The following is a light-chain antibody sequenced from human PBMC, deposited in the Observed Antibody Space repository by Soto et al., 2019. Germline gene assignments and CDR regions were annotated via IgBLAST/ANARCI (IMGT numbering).Light chain of an antibody. Sequence: QSVLPQPPSVSGAPGQTVTISCTGGSSNIGAGHDVHWFQQIPGAAPKLLIYGTSNRPSGIPDRFSASKSDSSAALTSNGLQAEEEADYHCQSYDNGLGGSRIFGGGTKLTV. CDR1: SSNIGAGHD. J-gene: IGLJ2*01. V-gene: IGLV1-40*01. CDR2: GTS. CDR3: QSYDNGLGGSRI.